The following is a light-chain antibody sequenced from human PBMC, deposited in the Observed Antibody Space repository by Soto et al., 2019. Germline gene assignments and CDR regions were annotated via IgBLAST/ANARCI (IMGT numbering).Light chain of an antibody. CDR3: QQYYNLPIT. CDR1: QDISNH. CDR2: DAS. V-gene: IGKV1-33*01. J-gene: IGKJ5*01. Sequence: DIQMTQSPSSLSASVGDRVTITCQASQDISNHLNWYQQKPGKAPKLLIYDASNLETGVPSRFSGSGSGTDFTVNISSLQPEDFATYSCQQYYNLPITFGQGTRLEIK.